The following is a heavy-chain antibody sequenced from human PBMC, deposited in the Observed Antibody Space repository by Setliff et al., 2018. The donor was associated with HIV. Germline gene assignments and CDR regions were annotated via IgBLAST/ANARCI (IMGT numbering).Heavy chain of an antibody. J-gene: IGHJ4*02. V-gene: IGHV4-34*01. Sequence: PSETLSLTCAVYGGSFSDNYWSWIRQSPGKGLEWIGEINHSGRTKYSPSLRSRVSISVDTSKTQFSLKLSSVTAADTALYYCARLCSINWRYFDYWGQRTLVTVSS. CDR2: INHSGRT. CDR1: GGSFSDNY. D-gene: IGHD1-20*01. CDR3: ARLCSINWRYFDY.